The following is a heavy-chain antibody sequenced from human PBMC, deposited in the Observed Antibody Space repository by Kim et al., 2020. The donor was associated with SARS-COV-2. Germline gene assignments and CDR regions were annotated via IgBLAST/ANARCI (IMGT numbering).Heavy chain of an antibody. J-gene: IGHJ4*02. CDR1: GFTFSSYA. D-gene: IGHD6-13*01. Sequence: GGSLRLSCAASGFTFSSYAMSWVRQAPGKGPEWVSLVSGSGGSTYHADSVKGRFAISRDTSKKTLYLQMNSLRAEDTALYYCAKGESNNWYFFDYWGQGT. CDR3: AKGESNNWYFFDY. CDR2: VSGSGGST. V-gene: IGHV3-23*01.